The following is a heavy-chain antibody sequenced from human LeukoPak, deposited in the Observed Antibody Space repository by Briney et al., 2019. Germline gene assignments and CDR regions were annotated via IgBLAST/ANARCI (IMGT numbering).Heavy chain of an antibody. V-gene: IGHV4-34*01. CDR2: INHSGST. J-gene: IGHJ5*02. CDR3: ARRKRSGCSSTSCLLTWFDP. Sequence: SETLSLTCAVYGGSFSGYYWSWIRQPPGKGLEWIGEINHSGSTNYNPSLKSRVAISVDTSKNQFSLKLSSVTAADTAVYYCARRKRSGCSSTSCLLTWFDPWGQGTLVTVSS. D-gene: IGHD2-2*01. CDR1: GGSFSGYY.